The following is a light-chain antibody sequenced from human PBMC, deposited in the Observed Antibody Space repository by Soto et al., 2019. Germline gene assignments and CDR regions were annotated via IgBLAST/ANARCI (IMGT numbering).Light chain of an antibody. CDR2: LVS. CDR3: MQALQGGT. J-gene: IGKJ1*01. CDR1: QSLLHVNGYHY. Sequence: DIVMTQSPLSLAVTPGEPASISCRSSQSLLHVNGYHYLDWYLQKPGQSPQLLIYLVSSRAYGVPDRFSGRGSGTDFTLKISRVAAEDAGVYYWMQALQGGTFGQGTRVEIK. V-gene: IGKV2-28*01.